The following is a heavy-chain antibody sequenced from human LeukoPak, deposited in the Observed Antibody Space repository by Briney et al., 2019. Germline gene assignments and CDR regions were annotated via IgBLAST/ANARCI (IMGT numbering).Heavy chain of an antibody. Sequence: KPSQTLSLTCTVSGGSISSGSYYWSWIRQPAGKGLEWIGRIYTSGSTNYNPSLKSRVTMSVDTSKNQFSLKLSSVTAADTAVYYCARDRPYYGSRKNRFDPWGQGTLVTVSS. CDR2: IYTSGST. CDR1: GGSISSGSYY. CDR3: ARDRPYYGSRKNRFDP. D-gene: IGHD3-10*01. J-gene: IGHJ5*02. V-gene: IGHV4-61*02.